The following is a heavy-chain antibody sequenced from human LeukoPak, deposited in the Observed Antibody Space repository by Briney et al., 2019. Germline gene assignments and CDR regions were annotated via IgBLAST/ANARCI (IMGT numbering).Heavy chain of an antibody. CDR3: AKGSRPEDF. D-gene: IGHD1-1*01. V-gene: IGHV3-23*01. Sequence: GGSLRLFCAASGFTFDSYSMSWVRQTPRKGLEWVSSISADGASTYYADPVKGRFIISRDSSKNTLSLQMNNLRADDTAVYYCAKGSRPEDFWGQGTLVTVSS. J-gene: IGHJ4*02. CDR1: GFTFDSYS. CDR2: ISADGAST.